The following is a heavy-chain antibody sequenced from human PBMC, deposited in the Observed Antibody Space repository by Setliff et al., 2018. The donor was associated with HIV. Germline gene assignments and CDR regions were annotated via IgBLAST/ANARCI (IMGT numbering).Heavy chain of an antibody. Sequence: SGPTLVNPTQTLTLTCTLSGLSLTTSGVGVAWIRQPPGKALQWLALVYWDDDKRYSPSLRSRLTITKDASKNQVVLTMTDMDPADTATYFCAHRRGGWAYSAFDVWGQGTMVTVS. D-gene: IGHD2-15*01. CDR2: VYWDDDK. J-gene: IGHJ3*01. CDR3: AHRRGGWAYSAFDV. CDR1: GLSLTTSGVG. V-gene: IGHV2-5*02.